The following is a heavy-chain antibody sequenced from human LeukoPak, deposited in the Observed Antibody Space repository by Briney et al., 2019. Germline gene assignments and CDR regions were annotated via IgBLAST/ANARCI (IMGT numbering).Heavy chain of an antibody. V-gene: IGHV4-34*01. J-gene: IGHJ4*02. D-gene: IGHD6-13*01. Sequence: PSETLSLTCAVYGGSFSGYYWSWIRQPPGKGLEWIGEINHSGSTNYNPSLKSRVTISVDTSKNQFSLKLSSVTAADTAVYYCARGSSFDYWGQGTLVTVSS. CDR2: INHSGST. CDR1: GGSFSGYY. CDR3: ARGSSFDY.